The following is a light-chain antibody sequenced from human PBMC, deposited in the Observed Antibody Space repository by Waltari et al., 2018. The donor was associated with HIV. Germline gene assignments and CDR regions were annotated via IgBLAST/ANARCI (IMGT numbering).Light chain of an antibody. Sequence: IQMTQSPSPLSAPVGDRVSITCRASQSFISWLAWYQHKPGRDPKLLIYQASSLGSGVPSRFSGGESGTEFTLTISKLQAEDFTTFYCQQYSAYPLTFGGETKLEIK. V-gene: IGKV1-5*03. CDR3: QQYSAYPLT. CDR1: QSFISW. CDR2: QAS. J-gene: IGKJ4*01.